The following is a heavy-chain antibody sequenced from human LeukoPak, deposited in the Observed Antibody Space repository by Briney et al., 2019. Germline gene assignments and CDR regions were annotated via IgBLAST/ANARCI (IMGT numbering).Heavy chain of an antibody. CDR2: IYYSGST. CDR3: ARVYGRHYYYYMDV. D-gene: IGHD1-14*01. Sequence: SETLSLTCTVSGGSISSDTYYWGWIRQPPGKGLEWIGNIYYSGSTYYNPSLKSRVTISVDTSKNQFSLKLSSVTAADTAVYYCARVYGRHYYYYMDVWGKGTTVTISS. J-gene: IGHJ6*03. CDR1: GGSISSDTYY. V-gene: IGHV4-39*01.